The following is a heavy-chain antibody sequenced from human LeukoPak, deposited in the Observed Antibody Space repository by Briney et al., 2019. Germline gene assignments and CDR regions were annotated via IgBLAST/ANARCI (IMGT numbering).Heavy chain of an antibody. CDR2: ISGSGDST. V-gene: IGHV3-23*01. Sequence: GGSLRLSCAASGFTFSSYAMSWVRQAPGKGLEWVSAISGSGDSTYYGDSVKGRFTISRDNSKNTLYLQMNSLRAEDTAVYYCARERSSGHFDYWGQGTLVTVSS. J-gene: IGHJ4*02. CDR1: GFTFSSYA. CDR3: ARERSSGHFDY. D-gene: IGHD6-19*01.